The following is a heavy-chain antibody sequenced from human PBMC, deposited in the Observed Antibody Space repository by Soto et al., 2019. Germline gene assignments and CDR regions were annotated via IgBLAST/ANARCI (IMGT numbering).Heavy chain of an antibody. J-gene: IGHJ4*02. V-gene: IGHV3-23*01. CDR2: ISGSGGSR. Sequence: PGGSLRLSCAASGFTFSNYAMSWVRQAPGKGLEWVSAISGSGGSRYYADSVKGRFTISRDNSKNTLSLQMNSLRAEDTAVFYCAKYNQVYYDSSGYSDYWGQGTPVTVSS. CDR1: GFTFSNYA. D-gene: IGHD3-22*01. CDR3: AKYNQVYYDSSGYSDY.